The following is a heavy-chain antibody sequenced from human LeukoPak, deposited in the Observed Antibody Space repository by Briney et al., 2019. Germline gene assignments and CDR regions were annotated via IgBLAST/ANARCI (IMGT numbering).Heavy chain of an antibody. D-gene: IGHD2-15*01. V-gene: IGHV3-20*04. CDR1: GFTFDDYG. Sequence: PGGSLRLSCAASGFTFDDYGMSWVRHAPGKGLEWVSGINWNGGSTGYADSVKGRFTISRDNAKNSLYLQMNSLRAEDTALYYCARAVGSEYAFDIWGQGTMVTVSS. CDR3: ARAVGSEYAFDI. J-gene: IGHJ3*02. CDR2: INWNGGST.